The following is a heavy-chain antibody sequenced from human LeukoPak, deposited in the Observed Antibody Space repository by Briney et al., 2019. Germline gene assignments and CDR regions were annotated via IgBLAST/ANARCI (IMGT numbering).Heavy chain of an antibody. V-gene: IGHV3-74*01. Sequence: GGSLRLSCAASGFTFSDYWMHWVRQTPGKGLVWVSRLTSDGRSTSYADSVKGRFTMSRDNAKNTLFLQMNSLRDEDTAVYYCARGASSYSDYWGQGTPVTVSS. CDR3: ARGASSYSDY. CDR2: LTSDGRST. J-gene: IGHJ4*02. D-gene: IGHD6-6*01. CDR1: GFTFSDYW.